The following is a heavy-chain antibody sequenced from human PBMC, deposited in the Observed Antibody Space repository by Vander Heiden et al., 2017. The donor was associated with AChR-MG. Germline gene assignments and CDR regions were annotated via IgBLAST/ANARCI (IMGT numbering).Heavy chain of an antibody. CDR2: IIPIIGIA. CDR3: ARGPGNYDILTGYSRYYYYYGMDV. D-gene: IGHD3-9*01. Sequence: QVQLVQSGAEVKKPGSSVKVSCKASGGTFSSHAISWVLQAPGQGLEWMGRIIPIIGIANYAQKFQGRVTITADKSTSTAYMELNSLRSEDTAVYYCARGPGNYDILTGYSRYYYYYGMDVWGQGTTVTVSS. V-gene: IGHV1-69*04. CDR1: GGTFSSHA. J-gene: IGHJ6*02.